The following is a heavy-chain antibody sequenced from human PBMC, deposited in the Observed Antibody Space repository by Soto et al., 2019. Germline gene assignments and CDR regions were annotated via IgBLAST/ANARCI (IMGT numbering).Heavy chain of an antibody. V-gene: IGHV4-39*01. CDR2: INSSGST. Sequence: LSLTCTVSGGSFGSSAYYWGWIRRAPGKGLEWIGSINSSGSTFSNPSLKSRVTLSVDTSKNQFSLKLTSVTAADTALYYCSRRAPEGFDPWGQGTLVTVSS. CDR1: GGSFGSSAYY. J-gene: IGHJ5*02. CDR3: SRRAPEGFDP.